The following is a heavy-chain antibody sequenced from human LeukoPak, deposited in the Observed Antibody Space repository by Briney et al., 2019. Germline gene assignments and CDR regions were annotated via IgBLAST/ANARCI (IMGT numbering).Heavy chain of an antibody. Sequence: GGTLRLSCAASEFTFSRYAMSWVRQAPGKGLEWVSGISGSGGSKFYADSVRGRFTISRDNSKNTLYLHMNSLRAEDTAVCYCAKDCSQYFDSTGYFDYWGQGTLVTVSS. CDR2: ISGSGGSK. CDR1: EFTFSRYA. CDR3: AKDCSQYFDSTGYFDY. V-gene: IGHV3-23*01. D-gene: IGHD3-22*01. J-gene: IGHJ4*02.